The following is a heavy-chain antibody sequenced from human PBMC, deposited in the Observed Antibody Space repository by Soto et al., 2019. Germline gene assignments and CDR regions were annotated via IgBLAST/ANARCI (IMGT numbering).Heavy chain of an antibody. J-gene: IGHJ3*01. V-gene: IGHV3-23*01. D-gene: IGHD5-12*01. CDR2: IGGRGNSA. CDR3: VREGRGSFDF. CDR1: GFIFTNYA. Sequence: WGSLRLSCAASGFIFTNYAMNWVRQAPGKGLEWVSVIGGRGNSAYDADSVQGRFTISRDNSKNTLSLQMSILTADDTAIYYCVREGRGSFDFWGRGTMVTVSS.